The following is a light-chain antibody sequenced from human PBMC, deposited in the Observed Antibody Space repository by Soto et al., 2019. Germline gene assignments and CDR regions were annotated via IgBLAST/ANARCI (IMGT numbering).Light chain of an antibody. V-gene: IGKV1-5*01. CDR3: QQYNTYSVT. Sequence: DIQVTQSPSTLSASVGDRVTITCRASQNIIRWFAWYQQKPGKAPRLLIYDASNLESGVPSRFSGSGSGTEFTLTISSLQPDDFATYYCQQYNTYSVTFGGGTKVDIK. J-gene: IGKJ4*01. CDR2: DAS. CDR1: QNIIRW.